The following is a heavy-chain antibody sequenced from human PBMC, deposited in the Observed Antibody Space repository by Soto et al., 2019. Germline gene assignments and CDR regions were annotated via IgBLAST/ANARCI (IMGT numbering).Heavy chain of an antibody. V-gene: IGHV3-23*01. J-gene: IGHJ4*02. Sequence: EVQLLESGGGLVQPGGSLRLSCAASGFTFSSYAMSWVRQAPGKGLVWVSAISGSGGSTYYADSVKGRFTISRDNSKNTLYLQMNSLRAEDTAVYYCAKLDGVVPAAIPIDYWGQGTLVTVSS. CDR3: AKLDGVVPAAIPIDY. D-gene: IGHD2-2*01. CDR1: GFTFSSYA. CDR2: ISGSGGST.